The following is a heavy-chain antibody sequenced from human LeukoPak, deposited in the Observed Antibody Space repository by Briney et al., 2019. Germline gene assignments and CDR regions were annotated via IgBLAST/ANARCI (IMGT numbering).Heavy chain of an antibody. CDR2: INHSGST. V-gene: IGHV4-34*01. CDR1: GGSFSGYY. Sequence: SETLSLTCAVYGGSFSGYYWSWIRQPPGKGLEWIGEINHSGSTNYNPSLKSRVTISVDTSKNQFSLKLSSVTAADTAVYYCARAGYSSSWYGGNWGRGTLVTVSS. D-gene: IGHD6-13*01. J-gene: IGHJ1*01. CDR3: ARAGYSSSWYGGN.